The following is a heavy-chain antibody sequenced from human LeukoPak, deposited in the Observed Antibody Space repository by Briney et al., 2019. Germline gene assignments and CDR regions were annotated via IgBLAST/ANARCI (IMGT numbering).Heavy chain of an antibody. CDR3: ARLWGFLDY. J-gene: IGHJ4*02. Sequence: SETLSLTCAVYGGSFSGYYWSWIRQPPGKGLEWIGEINHSGSTNYNPSLKSRVTISVDKSKNQFSLKLSSVTAADTAVYYCARLWGFLDYWGQGTLVTVSS. CDR2: INHSGST. CDR1: GGSFSGYY. D-gene: IGHD3-16*01. V-gene: IGHV4-34*01.